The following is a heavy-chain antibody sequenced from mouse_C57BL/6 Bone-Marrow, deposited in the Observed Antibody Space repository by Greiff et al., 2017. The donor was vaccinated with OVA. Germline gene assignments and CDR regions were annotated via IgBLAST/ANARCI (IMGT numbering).Heavy chain of an antibody. CDR1: GYTFTSYW. Sequence: QVQLKQSGAELVKPGASVKMSCTASGYTFTSYWITWVKQRPGQGLEWIGDIYPGSGSTNYNEKFKSKATLTVDTSSSTAYMQLSSLTSEDSAVYYCARGWLLPAWFAYWGQGTLVTVSA. D-gene: IGHD2-3*01. CDR2: IYPGSGST. CDR3: ARGWLLPAWFAY. J-gene: IGHJ3*01. V-gene: IGHV1-55*01.